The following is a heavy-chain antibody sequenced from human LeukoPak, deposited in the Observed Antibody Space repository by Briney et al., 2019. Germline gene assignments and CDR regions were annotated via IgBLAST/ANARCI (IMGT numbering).Heavy chain of an antibody. CDR2: YSGGST. D-gene: IGHD3-9*01. CDR3: ATILRYFDWFGDY. J-gene: IGHJ4*02. Sequence: GGSLRLSCAASGFTVSSNYMSWVRQAPGKGLEWVSVYSGGSTYYADSVKGRFTISRDNSKNTLYLQMNSLRAEDTAVYYCATILRYFDWFGDYWGQGTLVTVSS. V-gene: IGHV3-53*01. CDR1: GFTVSSNY.